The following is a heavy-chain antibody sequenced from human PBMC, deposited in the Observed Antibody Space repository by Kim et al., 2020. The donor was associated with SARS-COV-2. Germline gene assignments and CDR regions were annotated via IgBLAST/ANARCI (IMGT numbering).Heavy chain of an antibody. Sequence: ASVKVSCKASGYTFTSYAMHWVRQAPGQRLEWMGWINAGNGNTKYSQKFQGRVTITRDTSASTAYMELSSLRSEDTAVYYCARDHTEERGVTNDYYYYYYGMDVWGQGTTLTVSS. CDR2: INAGNGNT. D-gene: IGHD3-10*01. V-gene: IGHV1-3*01. CDR1: GYTFTSYA. J-gene: IGHJ6*02. CDR3: ARDHTEERGVTNDYYYYYYGMDV.